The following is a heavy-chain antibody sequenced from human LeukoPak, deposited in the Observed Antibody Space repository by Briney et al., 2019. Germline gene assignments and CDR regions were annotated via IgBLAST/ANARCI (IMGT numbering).Heavy chain of an antibody. Sequence: GGSLRLSCAASGFMFTDFAMHWVRQAPGKGLQWVAVISNDERNKYYADSVKGRFTISRDNAKNTLYLQMNSLRAEDTAVYYCARVGVPRHPARYQDYWGQGTLVTVSS. J-gene: IGHJ4*02. D-gene: IGHD1-14*01. V-gene: IGHV3-30*04. CDR3: ARVGVPRHPARYQDY. CDR1: GFMFTDFA. CDR2: ISNDERNK.